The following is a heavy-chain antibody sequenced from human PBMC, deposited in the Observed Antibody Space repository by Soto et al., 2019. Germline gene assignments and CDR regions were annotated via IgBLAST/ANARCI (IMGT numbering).Heavy chain of an antibody. CDR1: GGTFSSYT. Sequence: SVKVSCKASGGTFSSYTISWVRQAPGQGLEWMGRIIPILGIANYAQKFQGRFTISRDDSKSIAYLQMNSLKTEDTAVYYCTRESSGYDFSYYYGMDVWGQGTTVTVSS. CDR3: TRESSGYDFSYYYGMDV. D-gene: IGHD5-12*01. CDR2: IIPILGIA. V-gene: IGHV1-69*16. J-gene: IGHJ6*02.